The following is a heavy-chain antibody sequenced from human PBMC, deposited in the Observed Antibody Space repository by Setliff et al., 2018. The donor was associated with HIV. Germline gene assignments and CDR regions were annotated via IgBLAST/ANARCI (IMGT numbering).Heavy chain of an antibody. D-gene: IGHD3-16*02. J-gene: IGHJ4*02. CDR3: ARDVGVYDYVWGSYRQSGFDY. Sequence: SETLSLTCTVSGGSISSGGYYWSWIRQLPGKGLEWIGYIYYSGSTYYNPSLKSRVTISVDTSKNQFSLKLSSVTAADTAVYYCARDVGVYDYVWGSYRQSGFDYWGQGTLVTVSS. V-gene: IGHV4-31*03. CDR2: IYYSGST. CDR1: GGSISSGGYY.